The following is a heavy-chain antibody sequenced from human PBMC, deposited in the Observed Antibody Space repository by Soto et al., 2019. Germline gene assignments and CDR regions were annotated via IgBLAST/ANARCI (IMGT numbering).Heavy chain of an antibody. V-gene: IGHV4-34*01. J-gene: IGHJ5*02. D-gene: IGHD3-22*01. CDR3: ARGPYYYASSA. CDR1: GGSFSGYY. Sequence: QVQLQQWGAGLLKPSETLSLTCAVYGGSFSGYYWSWIRQPPGKGLEWIGEINHSGSTNYNPSLKSRVTISVDTSKNQFSLKLSSVTAADTAVYYCARGPYYYASSAWGQGTLVTVSS. CDR2: INHSGST.